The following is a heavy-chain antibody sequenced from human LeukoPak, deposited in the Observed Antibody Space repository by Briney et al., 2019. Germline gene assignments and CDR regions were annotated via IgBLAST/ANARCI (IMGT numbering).Heavy chain of an antibody. D-gene: IGHD3-3*01. CDR1: GYTFTSYG. CDR3: ARGKYYDFWSGYPNFDP. CDR2: ISAYNGNT. J-gene: IGHJ5*02. Sequence: ASVKVSCKASGYTFTSYGISWVRQAPGQGLEWMGWISAYNGNTNYAQKLQGRVTMTTDTSTSTAYMELRSLRSEDTAVYYCARGKYYDFWSGYPNFDPWGQGTLVTVSS. V-gene: IGHV1-18*01.